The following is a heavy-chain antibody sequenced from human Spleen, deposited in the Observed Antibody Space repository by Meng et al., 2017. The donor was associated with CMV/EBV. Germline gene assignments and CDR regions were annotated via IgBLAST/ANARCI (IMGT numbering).Heavy chain of an antibody. J-gene: IGHJ4*02. V-gene: IGHV3-11*01. D-gene: IGHD6-6*01. CDR3: ARGSPSYYFGF. CDR2: TSSSGSLK. Sequence: GESLKISCAASGFTFGDYYMSWIRQSPGKELEWISYTSSSGSLKYYADSVKGRFTISRDNAKNSLFLQLSSLRAEDAAVYYCARGSPSYYFGFWGQGTVVTVSS. CDR1: GFTFGDYY.